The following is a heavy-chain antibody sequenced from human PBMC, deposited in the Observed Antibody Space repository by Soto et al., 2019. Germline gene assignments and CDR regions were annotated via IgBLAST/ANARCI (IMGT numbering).Heavy chain of an antibody. V-gene: IGHV4-39*01. CDR1: VGSISSSSYY. CDR2: IYYSGST. D-gene: IGHD5-12*01. Sequence: PSETLSLTCTVSVGSISSSSYYWGWIRQPPGKGLEWIGSIYYSGSTYYNPSLKSRVTISVDTSKNQFSLKLSSVTAADTAVYYCVGPGGYRGYGWNAFNIWGQGTMVTVSS. J-gene: IGHJ3*02. CDR3: VGPGGYRGYGWNAFNI.